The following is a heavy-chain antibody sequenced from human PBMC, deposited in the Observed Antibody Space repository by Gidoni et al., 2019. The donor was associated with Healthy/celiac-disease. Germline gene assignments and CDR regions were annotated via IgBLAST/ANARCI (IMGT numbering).Heavy chain of an antibody. D-gene: IGHD6-13*01. V-gene: IGHV3-23*01. CDR3: AKDISSSGSSSCPY. Sequence: EVQLLESGGGLVSPAGSLRLSCAAAGFTFGSYAMIGVRKAPGKGLEWVSAISGSGGSTYYADSVKGRFTISRDNSKNTLYLQMNSLRAEDTAVYYCAKDISSSGSSSCPYWGQGTLVTVSS. CDR1: GFTFGSYA. J-gene: IGHJ4*02. CDR2: ISGSGGST.